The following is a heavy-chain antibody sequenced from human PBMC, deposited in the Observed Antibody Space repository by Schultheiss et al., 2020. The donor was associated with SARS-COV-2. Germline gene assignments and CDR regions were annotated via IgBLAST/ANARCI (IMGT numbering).Heavy chain of an antibody. J-gene: IGHJ4*02. CDR2: ISGSGSRT. CDR1: GFTFSTYA. CDR3: AKVWHQWLDEFYFDF. V-gene: IGHV3-23*01. D-gene: IGHD6-19*01. Sequence: GGSLRLSCAASGFTFSTYAMSWVRQAPGKGLEWVSGISGSGSRTYYADSVKGRFTISRDNSKSTLFLQMNSLRAEDTAVYFCAKVWHQWLDEFYFDFWDPGTLVTVSS.